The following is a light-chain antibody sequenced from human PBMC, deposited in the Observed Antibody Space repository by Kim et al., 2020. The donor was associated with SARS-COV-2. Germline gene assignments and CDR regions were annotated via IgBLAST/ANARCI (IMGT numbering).Light chain of an antibody. CDR2: DVT. J-gene: IGLJ3*02. V-gene: IGLV2-11*01. Sequence: QSALTQPRSVSGSPGQSVTISCTGTSSDVGGYNYVSWYQQHPGKAPKLMIYDVTERPSGVPDRFSGSKSGNTASLTISGLQAEDEADYYCCSYAGTYPWVFGGGTQLTVL. CDR3: CSYAGTYPWV. CDR1: SSDVGGYNY.